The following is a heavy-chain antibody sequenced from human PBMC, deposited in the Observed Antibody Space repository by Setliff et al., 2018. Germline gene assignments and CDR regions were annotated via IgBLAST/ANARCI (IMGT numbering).Heavy chain of an antibody. D-gene: IGHD6-6*01. CDR3: ARDPSSVAARPGY. J-gene: IGHJ4*02. CDR1: GDSIRSSRYY. Sequence: SETLSLTCTVSGDSIRSSRYYWGWIRQPPGKGLEWIGSIYSSGNTYFNPSLKRRVTISVDTTKNQFSLQLNSVTAADTAVYYCARDPSSVAARPGYWGQGTLVTVSS. V-gene: IGHV4-39*07. CDR2: IYSSGNT.